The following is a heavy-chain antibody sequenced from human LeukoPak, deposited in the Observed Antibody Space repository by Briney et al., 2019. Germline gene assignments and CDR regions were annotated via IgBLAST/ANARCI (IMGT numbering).Heavy chain of an antibody. J-gene: IGHJ4*02. CDR1: GGTFSSYA. D-gene: IGHD2-21*02. CDR2: IIPIFGTA. V-gene: IGHV1-69*13. Sequence: SVKVSCKASGGTFSSYAISWVRQAPGQGLEWMGGIIPIFGTANYAQKFQGRVTITADESTSTAYMELSSLRSEDTAVYYCARHRGGDCYPLQGPFDYWGQGTLVTVSS. CDR3: ARHRGGDCYPLQGPFDY.